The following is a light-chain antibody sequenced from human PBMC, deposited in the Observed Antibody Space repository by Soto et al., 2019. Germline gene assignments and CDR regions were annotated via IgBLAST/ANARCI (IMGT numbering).Light chain of an antibody. CDR1: QTIDTY. J-gene: IGKJ2*01. CDR3: QQSSVIPYT. CDR2: AAS. V-gene: IGKV1-39*01. Sequence: DIQMTQSPSSLSASVGDRVTITCRASQTIDTYLNWYQQNPGKAPKRLIYAASTLQNGVPSRFSGFVSLTYCNLTISSMQPEEFATYYWQQSSVIPYTFGQGTMLEIK.